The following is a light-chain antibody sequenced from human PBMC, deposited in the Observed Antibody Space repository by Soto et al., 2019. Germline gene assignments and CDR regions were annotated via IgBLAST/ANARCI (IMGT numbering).Light chain of an antibody. CDR1: QSISNW. Sequence: DIQMTQSPSTLSASVGDRVTITCRASQSISNWLAWYRQKPGKAPKLLIYAASSLESGVPSRFSGSGSGTEFTLTISRLQPDDFATYYCQQYDTYSWTFGQGTKVEIK. CDR3: QQYDTYSWT. V-gene: IGKV1-5*03. CDR2: AAS. J-gene: IGKJ1*01.